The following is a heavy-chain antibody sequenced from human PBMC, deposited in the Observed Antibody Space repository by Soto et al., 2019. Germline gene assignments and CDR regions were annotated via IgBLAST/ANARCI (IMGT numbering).Heavy chain of an antibody. Sequence: PGGSLRLSCAASGFMFRSYAMHWVRQAPGKGLEWVGRIKSKTDGGTTDYAAPVKGRFTISRDNSKNTLYLQMNSLRAEDTAVYYCAKDVVVGATTGLGDYYYYYGMDVWGQGTTVTVSS. CDR2: IKSKTDGGTT. V-gene: IGHV3-15*01. CDR3: AKDVVVGATTGLGDYYYYYGMDV. D-gene: IGHD1-26*01. CDR1: GFMFRSYA. J-gene: IGHJ6*02.